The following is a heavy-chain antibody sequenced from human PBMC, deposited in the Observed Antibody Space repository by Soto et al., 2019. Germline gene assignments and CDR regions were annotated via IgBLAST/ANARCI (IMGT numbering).Heavy chain of an antibody. CDR2: IKSKTDGGTT. V-gene: IGHV3-15*01. J-gene: IGHJ5*02. D-gene: IGHD3-10*01. CDR3: TTDLLRFGELFPVVNWFDP. CDR1: GFTFSNAW. Sequence: EVQLVESGGGLVKPGGSLRLSCAASGFTFSNAWMSWVRQAPGKGLEWVGRIKSKTDGGTTDYAAPVKGRFTISRDDSKNTLYLQMNSLKTEDTAVYYCTTDLLRFGELFPVVNWFDPWGQGTLVTVSS.